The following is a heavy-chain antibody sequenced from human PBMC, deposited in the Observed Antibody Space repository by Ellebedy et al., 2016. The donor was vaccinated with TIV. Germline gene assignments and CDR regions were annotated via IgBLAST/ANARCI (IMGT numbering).Heavy chain of an antibody. J-gene: IGHJ3*02. V-gene: IGHV1-2*02. CDR2: VNPNSGGS. CDR1: GYTFTNYG. D-gene: IGHD2-21*02. Sequence: ASVKVSCKASGYTFTNYGISWVRQAPGQGLEWMGWVNPNSGGSGYARQFQGRVTLAWDTSVTTAYMEMRSLTSDDTAVYYCARERATDNDDAFDIWGQGTVVTVSS. CDR3: ARERATDNDDAFDI.